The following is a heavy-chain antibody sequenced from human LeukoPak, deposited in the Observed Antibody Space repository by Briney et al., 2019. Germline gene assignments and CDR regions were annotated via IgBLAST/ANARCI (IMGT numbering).Heavy chain of an antibody. V-gene: IGHV3-13*04. J-gene: IGHJ6*02. CDR3: ARDRAVAGGGRFYGMDV. D-gene: IGHD6-19*01. CDR1: GFTFSSYD. Sequence: GRSLRLSCAASGFTFSSYDMHWVRQATAKGLEWVSSIGTAGDTYYPGSVKGRFTISRENAKNSLYLQMNSLRAGDTAVYYCARDRAVAGGGRFYGMDVWGQGTTVTASS. CDR2: IGTAGDT.